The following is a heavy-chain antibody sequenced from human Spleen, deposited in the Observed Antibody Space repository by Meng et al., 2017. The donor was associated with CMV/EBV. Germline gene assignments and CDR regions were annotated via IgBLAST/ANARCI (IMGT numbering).Heavy chain of an antibody. CDR3: ARELMTTVNGWFDP. D-gene: IGHD4-11*01. Sequence: CGASGFTVGNNYMSWVRQAPGKGLEWVSVIYSGGDTYYAASVKGRFTISRDNSKNTVYLQMYSLTVEDTAVYYCARELMTTVNGWFDPWGQGTLVTVSS. CDR2: IYSGGDT. CDR1: GFTVGNNY. J-gene: IGHJ5*02. V-gene: IGHV3-66*02.